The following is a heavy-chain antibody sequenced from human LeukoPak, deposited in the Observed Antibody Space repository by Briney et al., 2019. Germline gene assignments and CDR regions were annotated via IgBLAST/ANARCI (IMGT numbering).Heavy chain of an antibody. CDR1: GGSFSGYY. Sequence: SETLSLTCAVYGGSFSGYYWSWIRQPPGKGLEWIGEINHSGSTNYNPSLKSRVTISVDTSKNQFSLKLSSVTAADTAVYYWARVGRNDYWGQGTLVTVSS. J-gene: IGHJ4*02. V-gene: IGHV4-34*01. CDR3: ARVGRNDY. CDR2: INHSGST.